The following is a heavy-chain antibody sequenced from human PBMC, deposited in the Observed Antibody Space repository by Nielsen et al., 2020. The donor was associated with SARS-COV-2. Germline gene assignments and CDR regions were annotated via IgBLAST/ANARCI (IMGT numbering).Heavy chain of an antibody. Sequence: SETLSLTCTVSGGSISSGGYYWGWIRQPPGKGLEWIGYIYYSGSTNYNPSLKSRVTISVDTSKNQFSLKLSSVTAADTAVYYCAIMRTYSSSSNWFDPWGQGTLVTVSS. V-gene: IGHV4-61*08. CDR2: IYYSGST. D-gene: IGHD6-6*01. J-gene: IGHJ5*02. CDR3: AIMRTYSSSSNWFDP. CDR1: GGSISSGGYY.